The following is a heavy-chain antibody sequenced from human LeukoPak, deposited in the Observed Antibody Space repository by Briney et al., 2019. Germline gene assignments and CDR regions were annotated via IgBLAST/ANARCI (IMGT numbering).Heavy chain of an antibody. CDR2: IYHSGST. V-gene: IGHV4-38-2*02. CDR1: GYSISSGSY. CDR3: ARDNIVVVAATKAYYFDY. J-gene: IGHJ4*02. Sequence: SETLSLTCTVSGYSISSGSYWGWIRQPPGKGLEWIGSIYHSGSTYYNPSLKSRVTISVDTSKNQFSLKLSSVTAADTAVYYCARDNIVVVAATKAYYFDYWGQGTLVTVSS. D-gene: IGHD2-15*01.